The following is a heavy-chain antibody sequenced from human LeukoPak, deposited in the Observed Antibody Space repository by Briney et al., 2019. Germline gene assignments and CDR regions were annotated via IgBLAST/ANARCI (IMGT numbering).Heavy chain of an antibody. D-gene: IGHD5-18*01. J-gene: IGHJ4*02. V-gene: IGHV4-30-2*01. CDR3: ARIRGYSYGYFDY. Sequence: SQTLSLTCTVSGGSISSGGYYWSWIRQPRGKCLEWIGYIYHSGSTYYNPSLKSRVTISVDRSKNQFSLKLSSVTAADTAVYYCARIRGYSYGYFDYWGQGTLVTVSS. CDR2: IYHSGST. CDR1: GGSISSGGYY.